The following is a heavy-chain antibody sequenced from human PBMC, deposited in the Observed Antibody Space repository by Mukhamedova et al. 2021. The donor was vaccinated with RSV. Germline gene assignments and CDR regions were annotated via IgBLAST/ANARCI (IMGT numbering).Heavy chain of an antibody. Sequence: GTTDYAAPVKGRFTISRDDSKNTLYLQMNSLKTEDTAVYNGTRKWGAGSGMESWAKGTRVTASS. V-gene: IGHV3-15*01. J-gene: IGHJ6*04. CDR3: TRKWGAGSGMES. D-gene: IGHD1/OR15-1a*01. CDR2: GTT.